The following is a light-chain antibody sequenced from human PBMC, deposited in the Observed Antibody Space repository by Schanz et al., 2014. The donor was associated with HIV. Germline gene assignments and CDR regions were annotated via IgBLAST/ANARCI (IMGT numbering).Light chain of an antibody. CDR3: QHYDSYPWT. CDR1: QSISTW. V-gene: IGKV1-5*03. Sequence: DIQMTQSPSTLSASVGDRLTITCRASQSISTWLAWYQQKPGKPPKVLIYKATTLDSGVPSRFSGSGSGTEFTLTISSLQPDDSATYYCQHYDSYPWTFGQGTKVEI. J-gene: IGKJ1*01. CDR2: KAT.